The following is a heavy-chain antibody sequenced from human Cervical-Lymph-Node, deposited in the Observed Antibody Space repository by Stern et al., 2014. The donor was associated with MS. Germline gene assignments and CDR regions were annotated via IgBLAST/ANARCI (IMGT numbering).Heavy chain of an antibody. V-gene: IGHV2-5*02. J-gene: IGHJ4*02. CDR2: IFWDDDK. CDR3: AHRRSGTMGHFDH. CDR1: EFSLTTTGAA. D-gene: IGHD1-1*01. Sequence: QVTLKESGPTLVKPTQTLTLTCTFSEFSLTTTGAAVGWLRQSPGKALEWLAPIFWDDDKRYSPSLMNRLTITKDTSRNHVVLRMTNMDPVDTATYYCAHRRSGTMGHFDHWGQGAPVTVSS.